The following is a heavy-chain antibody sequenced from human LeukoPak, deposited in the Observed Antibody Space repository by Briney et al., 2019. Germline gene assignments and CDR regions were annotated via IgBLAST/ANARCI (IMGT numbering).Heavy chain of an antibody. CDR2: ITGTGGGGNKT. J-gene: IGHJ4*02. V-gene: IGHV3-23*01. CDR3: ATTVTLDF. D-gene: IGHD1-1*01. CDR1: GFGFRTYA. Sequence: GGSLRLSCVASGFGFRTYAMSWVRQAPGKGLEWISVITGTGGGGNKTYYAESVKGRFSISRDDSKNTLFLQMHNLRPDDTAVYLCATTVTLDFWGQGTLVLVSS.